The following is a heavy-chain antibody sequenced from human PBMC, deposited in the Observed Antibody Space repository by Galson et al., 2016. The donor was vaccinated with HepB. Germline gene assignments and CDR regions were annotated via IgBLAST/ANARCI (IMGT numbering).Heavy chain of an antibody. CDR2: INHNSGAT. V-gene: IGHV1-2*02. CDR3: SRGGTVPPFGL. Sequence: SVKVSCKAFGYTFTGYIMHWVRQAPGQGLEWIGWINHNSGATKYAQKFQGRVTMTTDTSINTAYMELSSLTYDDTALYYCSRGGTVPPFGLWGQGTLATVSS. D-gene: IGHD1-1*01. J-gene: IGHJ5*02. CDR1: GYTFTGYI.